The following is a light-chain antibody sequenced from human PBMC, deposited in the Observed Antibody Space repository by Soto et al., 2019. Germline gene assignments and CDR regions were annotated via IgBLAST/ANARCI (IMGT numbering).Light chain of an antibody. CDR3: QKSYSTPLA. Sequence: DIQMTQSPSSLSASVGARVTITCRASQSISSYLKWYQQKPGKAPKLLIYAESSLQSGVPSRFSVSGSGTDFTLTFSSPQPEDFANYYFQKSYSTPLAFDQGTKVEIK. CDR2: AES. V-gene: IGKV1-39*01. CDR1: QSISSY. J-gene: IGKJ1*01.